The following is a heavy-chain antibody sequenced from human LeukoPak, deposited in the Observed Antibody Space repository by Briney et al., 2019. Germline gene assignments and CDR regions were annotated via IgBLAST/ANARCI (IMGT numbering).Heavy chain of an antibody. D-gene: IGHD3-22*01. V-gene: IGHV4-59*01. CDR3: ARDRPHENYYDSSGYYFGVGAFDI. Sequence: SETLSLTCTVSGGSLSSYYWSWIRQPPGKGLEWIGYIYYSGSTSYNPSLKSRVTISVDTSKNQFSLKLSSVTAADTAVYYCARDRPHENYYDSSGYYFGVGAFDIWGQGTMVTVSS. CDR2: IYYSGST. J-gene: IGHJ3*02. CDR1: GGSLSSYY.